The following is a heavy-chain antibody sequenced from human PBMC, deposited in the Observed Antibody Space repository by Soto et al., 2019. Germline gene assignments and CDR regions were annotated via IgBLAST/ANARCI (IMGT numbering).Heavy chain of an antibody. J-gene: IGHJ6*02. V-gene: IGHV4-34*01. CDR1: GGSFSGYY. D-gene: IGHD6-19*01. Sequence: TLSLTCAVYGGSFSGYYWSWIRQPPGKGLEWIGEINHSGSTNYNPSLKSRVTISVDTSKNQFSLKLSSVTAADTAVYYCARARRAVAGGVAYYYGMDVWGQGTTVTVSS. CDR2: INHSGST. CDR3: ARARRAVAGGVAYYYGMDV.